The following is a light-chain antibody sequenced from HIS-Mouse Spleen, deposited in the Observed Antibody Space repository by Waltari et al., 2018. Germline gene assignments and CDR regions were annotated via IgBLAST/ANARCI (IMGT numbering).Light chain of an antibody. CDR2: EDS. CDR3: YSTDSSGNHRV. Sequence: SYELTQPPSVSVSPGQTARTTCPGDALPKTYAYWYPQKSGQAPVLVIYEDSKLPSGITERFSGSSSGTMATLTISGAQVEDEADYYCYSTDSSGNHRVFGGGTKLTVL. CDR1: ALPKTY. V-gene: IGLV3-10*01. J-gene: IGLJ2*01.